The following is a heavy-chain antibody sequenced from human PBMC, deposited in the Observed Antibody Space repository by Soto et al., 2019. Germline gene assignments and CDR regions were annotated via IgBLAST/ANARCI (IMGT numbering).Heavy chain of an antibody. CDR3: ATSTVSYVDIVSSTTRGYFDH. Sequence: PGESLKISCEGSGYNFNTYWIGWVRQMPGKGLEWMALIYPGDSDTRYSPSLEGQVTLSVDRSISTAYLRWSSLKASDTAIYYCATSTVSYVDIVSSTTRGYFDHWGQGTLVTVSS. CDR2: IYPGDSDT. D-gene: IGHD5-12*01. CDR1: GYNFNTYW. V-gene: IGHV5-51*01. J-gene: IGHJ4*02.